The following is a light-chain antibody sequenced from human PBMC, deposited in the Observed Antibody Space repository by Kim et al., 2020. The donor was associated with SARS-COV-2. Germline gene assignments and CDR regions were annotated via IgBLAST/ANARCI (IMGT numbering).Light chain of an antibody. CDR1: SSDVGGYNY. CDR2: DVT. CDR3: SSYATFNTLL. V-gene: IGLV2-14*01. Sequence: QSALTQPASVSGSPGQSMTISCTGTSSDVGGYNYVSWYQQHPGRAPTLIIYDVTKRPSGISNRFSGSKSGNTASLTISGLQAEDEADYYCSSYATFNTLLFGGGTKL. J-gene: IGLJ2*01.